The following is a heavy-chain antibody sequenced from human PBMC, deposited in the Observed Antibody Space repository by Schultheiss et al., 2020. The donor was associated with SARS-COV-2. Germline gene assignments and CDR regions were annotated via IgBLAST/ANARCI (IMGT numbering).Heavy chain of an antibody. V-gene: IGHV4-34*01. J-gene: IGHJ6*02. CDR3: ASQGTQYYYYYGMDV. D-gene: IGHD1-1*01. CDR1: GGSISSYY. CDR2: INHSGST. Sequence: SETLSLTCTVSGGSISSYYWGWIRQPPGKGLEWIGEINHSGSTNYNPSLKSRVTISVDTSKNQFSLKLSSVTAADTAVYYCASQGTQYYYYYGMDVWGQGTTVTVSS.